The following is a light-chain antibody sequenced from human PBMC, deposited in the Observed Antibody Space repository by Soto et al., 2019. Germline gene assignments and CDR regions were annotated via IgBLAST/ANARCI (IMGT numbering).Light chain of an antibody. Sequence: EILMTQSPATLSVSPGERATLSCRASQTVTGALAWYQQKPGQAPRLLIYGASTRASGIPDRFNGSGSGTEFTLTISSLQSEDFAVYYCQQYNDWPPYTFGQGTNVEIK. CDR2: GAS. CDR1: QTVTGA. CDR3: QQYNDWPPYT. V-gene: IGKV3-15*01. J-gene: IGKJ2*01.